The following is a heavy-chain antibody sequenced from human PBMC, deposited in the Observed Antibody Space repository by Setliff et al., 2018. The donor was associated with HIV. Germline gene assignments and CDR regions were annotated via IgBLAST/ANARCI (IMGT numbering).Heavy chain of an antibody. CDR3: VRDGPPRGAFDV. CDR1: GFSFSSYG. V-gene: IGHV3-30*02. Sequence: GGSVRLSCAASGFSFSSYGMHWVRQAPGKGLEWVAFIRCDGSNEYYADSVKGRFTISRDNAKNSLYLQMNSLGAEDTAVYYCVRDGPPRGAFDVWGQGTLVTVSS. J-gene: IGHJ3*01. CDR2: IRCDGSNE. D-gene: IGHD3-10*01.